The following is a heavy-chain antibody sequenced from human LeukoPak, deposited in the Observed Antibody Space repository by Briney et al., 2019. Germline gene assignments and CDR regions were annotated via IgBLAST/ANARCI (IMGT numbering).Heavy chain of an antibody. CDR3: ARDLTVKESY. CDR1: GFTFSSYS. Sequence: GGSLRLSCAASGFTFSSYSMNWVRQAPGKGLEWVSYISSSSSTIYYADSVKGRFTISGDNAKNSLFLQMNSLRAEDTAVYYCARDLTVKESYWGQGTLVTVYS. J-gene: IGHJ4*02. D-gene: IGHD4-11*01. V-gene: IGHV3-48*01. CDR2: ISSSSSTI.